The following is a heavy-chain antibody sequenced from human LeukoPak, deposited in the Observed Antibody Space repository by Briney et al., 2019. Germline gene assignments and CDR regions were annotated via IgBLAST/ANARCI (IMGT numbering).Heavy chain of an antibody. CDR3: AKGLTRWSSSSVDY. Sequence: PGGSLRLSCEASGFTFSSYEMNWVRQAPGKGLEWVSYISSSGSTIYYADSVKGRFTISRDNAKNSLYLQMNSLRAEDMALYYCAKGLTRWSSSSVDYWGQGTLVTVSS. CDR2: ISSSGSTI. D-gene: IGHD6-6*01. J-gene: IGHJ4*02. CDR1: GFTFSSYE. V-gene: IGHV3-48*03.